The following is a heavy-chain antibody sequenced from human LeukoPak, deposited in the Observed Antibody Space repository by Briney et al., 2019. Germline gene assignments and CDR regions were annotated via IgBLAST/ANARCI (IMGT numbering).Heavy chain of an antibody. J-gene: IGHJ6*03. V-gene: IGHV4-59*12. CDR2: INHSGNT. D-gene: IGHD3-3*01. CDR3: AREVSTIFGVVYYYYYYMDV. CDR1: GGSISSYY. Sequence: SETLSLTCTVSGGSISSYYWSWIRQPPGQGLEWIGEINHSGNTNYNPSLKSRVTISVDTSKNQFSLKLSSVTAADTAVYYCAREVSTIFGVVYYYYYYMDVWGKGTTVTVSS.